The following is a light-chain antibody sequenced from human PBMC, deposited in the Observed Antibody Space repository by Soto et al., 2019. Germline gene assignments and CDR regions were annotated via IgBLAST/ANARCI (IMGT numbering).Light chain of an antibody. V-gene: IGKV3-11*01. CDR3: WQRYHWPRT. Sequence: TVLTQSPATLSLSPGERATLSCKASQSIGNSLGWVQQKPGQAPRLLIDDAFNMATGIPARFTGSGSGSDFTPTISIRGHEDFCGSYCWQRYHWPRTFGGGTKVEIK. J-gene: IGKJ4*01. CDR1: QSIGNS. CDR2: DAF.